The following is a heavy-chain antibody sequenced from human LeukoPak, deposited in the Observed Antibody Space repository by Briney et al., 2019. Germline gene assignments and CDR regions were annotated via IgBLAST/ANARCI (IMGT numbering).Heavy chain of an antibody. Sequence: PSETLSLTCTVSGGSISSYYWSWIRQPPGKGLEWIGYIYYSGSTNYNPSLKSRVTISVDTSKNQFSLKLRSVTAADTAVYYCARHLYSGNAFDIWGQGTMVTVSS. CDR1: GGSISSYY. CDR3: ARHLYSGNAFDI. D-gene: IGHD3-10*01. V-gene: IGHV4-59*08. J-gene: IGHJ3*02. CDR2: IYYSGST.